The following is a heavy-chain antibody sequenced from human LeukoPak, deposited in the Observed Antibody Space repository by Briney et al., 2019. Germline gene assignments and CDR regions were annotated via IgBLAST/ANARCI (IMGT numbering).Heavy chain of an antibody. CDR2: IYFTGGT. V-gene: IGHV4-59*02. CDR1: GGSVSSYY. D-gene: IGHD3-3*01. CDR3: ARGNPVKGHDFWSGYSSPGMDV. Sequence: SETLSLTCSVSGGSVSSYYWSWIRQPPGKGLQWIGYIYFTGGTKYNPTLGSRVTISVDTSKNQFSLQLSSVTAADTAIYYCARGNPVKGHDFWSGYSSPGMDVWGKGTTVTVSS. J-gene: IGHJ6*04.